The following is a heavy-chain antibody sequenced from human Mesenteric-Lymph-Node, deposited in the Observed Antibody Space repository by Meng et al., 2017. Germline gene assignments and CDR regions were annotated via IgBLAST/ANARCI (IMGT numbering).Heavy chain of an antibody. J-gene: IGHJ4*02. V-gene: IGHV3-53*01. CDR1: GFSVSGNY. CDR3: ARLYSSSWYIDY. D-gene: IGHD6-13*01. CDR2: IYSGGST. Sequence: GGSLRLSCAASGFSVSGNYMSWVRQAPGKGREGVSVIYSGGSTYYADSVKGRFTISRDNSKNTLYLQMNSLRAEDTAVYYCARLYSSSWYIDYWGQGTLVTVSS.